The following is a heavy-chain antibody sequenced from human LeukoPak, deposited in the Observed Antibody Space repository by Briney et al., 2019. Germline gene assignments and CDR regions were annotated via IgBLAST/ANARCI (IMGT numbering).Heavy chain of an antibody. Sequence: GGSLRLSCAASGFTFSSYEMNWVRQAPGKGPEWVSYISSSGSTIYYADSVKGRFTISRDNAKNTLYLQMNNLRADDTAVYYCTRGFRYSYDCWGQGTLVTVSS. V-gene: IGHV3-48*03. CDR3: TRGFRYSYDC. J-gene: IGHJ4*02. D-gene: IGHD5-18*01. CDR2: ISSSGSTI. CDR1: GFTFSSYE.